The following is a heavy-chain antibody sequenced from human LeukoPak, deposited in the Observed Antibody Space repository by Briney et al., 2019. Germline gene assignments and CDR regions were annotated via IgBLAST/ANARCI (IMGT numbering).Heavy chain of an antibody. D-gene: IGHD3-3*01. J-gene: IGHJ3*02. CDR3: ARDLLVTIFGVVMQRDDAFDI. Sequence: SVKVSCKASGGTFSSYAISWVRQAPGQGLEWMGGIIPIFGTANYAQKFQGRVTITADESTSTAYMELSSLRSEDTAEYYCARDLLVTIFGVVMQRDDAFDIWGQGTMVTVSS. CDR2: IIPIFGTA. V-gene: IGHV1-69*13. CDR1: GGTFSSYA.